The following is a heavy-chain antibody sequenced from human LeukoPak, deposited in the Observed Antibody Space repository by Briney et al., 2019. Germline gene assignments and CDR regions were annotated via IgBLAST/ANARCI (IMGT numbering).Heavy chain of an antibody. CDR1: GYTFTGYY. J-gene: IGHJ4*02. Sequence: ASVKVSCKASGYTFTGYYMHWVRQAPGQGLEWMGWINPNSGGTNYAQKFQGRVTMTRDTSISTAYMELSRLRSDDTAVYYCARGGYSYGFLLGQLGMHYFDFWGQGTLVTVSS. V-gene: IGHV1-2*02. CDR3: ARGGYSYGFLLGQLGMHYFDF. CDR2: INPNSGGT. D-gene: IGHD5-18*01.